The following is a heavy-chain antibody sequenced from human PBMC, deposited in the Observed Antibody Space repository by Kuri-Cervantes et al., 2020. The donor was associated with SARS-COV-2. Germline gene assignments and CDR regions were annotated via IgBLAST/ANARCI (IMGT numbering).Heavy chain of an antibody. CDR1: GFTFSSYA. J-gene: IGHJ5*02. V-gene: IGHV3-30-3*01. Sequence: GGSLRLSCAASGFTFSSYAMHWVRQAPGKGLEWVAVISYDGSNKYYADSVKGRFTISRDNSKNMLYLQMNSLRAEDTAVYYCARERSYYDFWSGYSDNWFDPWGQGTLVTVSS. CDR3: ARERSYYDFWSGYSDNWFDP. CDR2: ISYDGSNK. D-gene: IGHD3-3*01.